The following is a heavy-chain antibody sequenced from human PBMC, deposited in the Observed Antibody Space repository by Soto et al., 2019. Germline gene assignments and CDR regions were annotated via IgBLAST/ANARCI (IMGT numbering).Heavy chain of an antibody. CDR3: ARVSLFYDSSGYQLAPHQYFQH. D-gene: IGHD3-22*01. CDR1: GFTFSSYW. V-gene: IGHV3-7*03. CDR2: IMQDGSEK. J-gene: IGHJ1*01. Sequence: PGGSLRLSCAASGFTFSSYWMSWVRQAPGKGLGWVANIMQDGSEKYYVDSGKGRFTISRYNAKNSLSLQMNSLRAEDTAVYYCARVSLFYDSSGYQLAPHQYFQHWGQGTLVTVSS.